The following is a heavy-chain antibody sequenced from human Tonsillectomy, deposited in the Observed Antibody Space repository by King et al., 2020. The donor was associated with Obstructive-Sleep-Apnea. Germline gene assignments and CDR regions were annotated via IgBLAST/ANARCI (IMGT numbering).Heavy chain of an antibody. V-gene: IGHV2-5*02. J-gene: IGHJ6*02. CDR1: GFPLSTSGVG. CDR3: AHTYSSSYRDYDYQYGMDV. Sequence: TLKESGPTLVKPTQTLTLTCTFSGFPLSTSGVGVGWIRQPPGKALEWLALIYWDDDKRYSPSLKRRLTITKDTSKNQVVLTMTNMDPVETATYYCAHTYSSSYRDYDYQYGMDVWGQGTAVTVSS. CDR2: IYWDDDK. D-gene: IGHD6-6*01.